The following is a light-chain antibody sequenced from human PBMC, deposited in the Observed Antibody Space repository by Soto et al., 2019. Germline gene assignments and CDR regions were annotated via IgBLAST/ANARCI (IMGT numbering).Light chain of an antibody. V-gene: IGKV1-5*01. CDR1: QSISSW. J-gene: IGKJ1*01. CDR3: QQSWT. Sequence: DIQMTQSPSTLSASVGDRVTITCRASQSISSWLAWYQQKPGKAPKLLIYDASSLESGVPSRIRGSGSGTEFTLTISSLQPDDFATYFCQQSWTFGQGTKVEIK. CDR2: DAS.